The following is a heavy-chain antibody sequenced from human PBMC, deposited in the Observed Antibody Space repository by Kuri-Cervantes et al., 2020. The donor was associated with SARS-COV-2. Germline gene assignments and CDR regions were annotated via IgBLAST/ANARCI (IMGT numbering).Heavy chain of an antibody. D-gene: IGHD5-12*01. CDR3: ARLAPESPFDY. CDR2: IYTSGST. Sequence: GSLRLSCTVSGGSISSYYWSWIRQPAGKGLEWIGRIYTSGSTNYNPSLKSRVTISVDTSKNQFSLKLSSVTAADTAVYYCARLAPESPFDYWGQGTLVTVSS. J-gene: IGHJ4*02. CDR1: GGSISSYY. V-gene: IGHV4-4*07.